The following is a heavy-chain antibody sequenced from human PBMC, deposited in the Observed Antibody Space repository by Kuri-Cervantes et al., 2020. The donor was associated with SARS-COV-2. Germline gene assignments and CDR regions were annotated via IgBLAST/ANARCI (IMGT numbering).Heavy chain of an antibody. D-gene: IGHD1-26*01. CDR1: GFRFTTYW. J-gene: IGHJ3*01. CDR3: ARTRGSYYTDAFDL. V-gene: IGHV5-51*01. CDR2: IYPTDSDT. Sequence: GESLNISCNGSGFRFTTYWIGWVRQMPGKGLEWMAIIYPTDSDTRYSPSFQGQVTISADKSISTAYLQWSSLKASDSAMYYCARTRGSYYTDAFDLWGQGTMVTVSS.